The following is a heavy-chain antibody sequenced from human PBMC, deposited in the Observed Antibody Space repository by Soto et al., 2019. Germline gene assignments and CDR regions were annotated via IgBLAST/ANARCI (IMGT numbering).Heavy chain of an antibody. J-gene: IGHJ4*02. Sequence: SVKVSCKASGGTFSSYTISWVRQAPGQGLEWMGRIIPILGIANYAQKFQGRVTITADKSTSTAYMELSSLRSEDTAVYYCARDEGYSSGPFDYWGQGTLVTVSS. CDR1: GGTFSSYT. D-gene: IGHD6-19*01. CDR3: ARDEGYSSGPFDY. CDR2: IIPILGIA. V-gene: IGHV1-69*04.